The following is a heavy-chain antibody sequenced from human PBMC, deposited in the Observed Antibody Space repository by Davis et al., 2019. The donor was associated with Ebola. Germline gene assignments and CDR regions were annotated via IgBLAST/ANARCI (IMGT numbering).Heavy chain of an antibody. J-gene: IGHJ4*02. CDR2: ISWNSGSI. Sequence: PGGSLRLSCAGSGFTFDDYAMHWVRQAPGKGPEWVSGISWNSGSIAYAGSVKGRFTISRDNAKNSLYLEMNSLRVEDTALYYCAKEAVKEMLFEYWGQGTLVTVSS. V-gene: IGHV3-9*01. CDR1: GFTFDDYA. CDR3: AKEAVKEMLFEY. D-gene: IGHD5-24*01.